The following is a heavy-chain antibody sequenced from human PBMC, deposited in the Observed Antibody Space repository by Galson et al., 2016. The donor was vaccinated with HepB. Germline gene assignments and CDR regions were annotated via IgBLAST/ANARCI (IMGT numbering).Heavy chain of an antibody. V-gene: IGHV3-23*01. CDR2: ISVGTDT. Sequence: SLRLSCAASGFNFNSYGMSWVRQAPGKGLEWVAAISVGTDTYYADSVKGRFTISRDSSKNTLSLQMNSLRAEDTALYYCAKRGHYDSSGNHAPFDYWGQGTGVTVSP. D-gene: IGHD3-22*01. CDR1: GFNFNSYG. CDR3: AKRGHYDSSGNHAPFDY. J-gene: IGHJ4*02.